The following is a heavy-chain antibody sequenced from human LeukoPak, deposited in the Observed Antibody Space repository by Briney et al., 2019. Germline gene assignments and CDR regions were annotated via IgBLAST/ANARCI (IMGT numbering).Heavy chain of an antibody. Sequence: GASVKVSFKASGYTFTSYDINWVRQAPGQGLEWVGWRDPNSGNTGSAQKVQGSITITMNTSISAAYMESINLSSEDTAVYYCARIYYRRSDYHYYYMDVWGEGTTVTVSS. J-gene: IGHJ6*03. V-gene: IGHV1-8*01. CDR1: GYTFTSYD. CDR2: RDPNSGNT. D-gene: IGHD3-10*01. CDR3: ARIYYRRSDYHYYYMDV.